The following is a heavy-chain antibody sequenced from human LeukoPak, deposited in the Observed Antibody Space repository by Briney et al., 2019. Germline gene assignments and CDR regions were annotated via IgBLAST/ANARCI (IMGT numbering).Heavy chain of an antibody. D-gene: IGHD5-12*01. CDR2: IYYSGST. CDR3: ARDWRGYAAYYYYYMDV. J-gene: IGHJ6*03. CDR1: GGSISSSSYY. Sequence: SETLSLTCTVSGGSISSSSYYWGWIRQPPGKGLEWIGSIYYSGSTYYNPSLKSRVTISVDTSKNQFSLKLSSVTAADTAVYYCARDWRGYAAYYYYYMDVWGKGTTVTISS. V-gene: IGHV4-39*07.